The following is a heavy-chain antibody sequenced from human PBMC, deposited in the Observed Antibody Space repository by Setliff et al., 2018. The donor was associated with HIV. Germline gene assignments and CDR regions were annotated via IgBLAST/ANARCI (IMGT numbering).Heavy chain of an antibody. V-gene: IGHV4-4*02. CDR3: ARLMPNWDYFDY. D-gene: IGHD2-2*01. CDR2: IFHTGST. CDR1: GASNSSGNW. J-gene: IGHJ4*02. Sequence: PSETLSLTCAVSGASNSSGNWWSWVRQSPGKGLEWIGEIFHTGSTNYNPSLKSRVTISVDTSKNHFSLNVSSLTAADTALYFCARLMPNWDYFDYWGQGTQVTVSS.